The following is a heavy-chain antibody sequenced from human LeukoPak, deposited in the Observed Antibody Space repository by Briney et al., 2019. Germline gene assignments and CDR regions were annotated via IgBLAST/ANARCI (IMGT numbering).Heavy chain of an antibody. D-gene: IGHD6-13*01. CDR3: ARGYSSSWYKGDWFDP. Sequence: SETLSLTCAVYGGSFSGYYWSWIRQPPGKGLEWIGEINHSGSTNYNPSLKSRVTISVDTSKNQFSLKLSSATAADTAVYYCARGYSSSWYKGDWFDPWGQGTLVTVSS. J-gene: IGHJ5*02. CDR2: INHSGST. V-gene: IGHV4-34*01. CDR1: GGSFSGYY.